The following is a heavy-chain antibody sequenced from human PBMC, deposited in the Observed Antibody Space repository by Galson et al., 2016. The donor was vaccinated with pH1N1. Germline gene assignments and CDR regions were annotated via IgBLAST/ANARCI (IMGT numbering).Heavy chain of an antibody. J-gene: IGHJ6*02. D-gene: IGHD5-12*01. Sequence: SVKVSCKASGGTFTNYAINWVRQAPGQGLEWMGGLIPILGTPDYAQTLQGRVTITADENTNTAYTEMSSLRAEDTAVYYCARGFSGYDRLEYYQNGMDVWGQGTTVTVSS. CDR3: ARGFSGYDRLEYYQNGMDV. CDR1: GGTFTNYA. CDR2: LIPILGTP. V-gene: IGHV1-69*13.